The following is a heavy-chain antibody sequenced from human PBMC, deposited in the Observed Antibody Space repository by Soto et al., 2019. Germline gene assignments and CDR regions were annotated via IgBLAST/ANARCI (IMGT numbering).Heavy chain of an antibody. Sequence: TGGSLTLSCAASGFTFSSYAMSWVRQAPGKGLEWVPAVSGSGGSTYYADSVKGRFTIPRDNSKNTLYLQMNSLRAEDTAVYYCANQKLRYFDWLSPAWYFAYWGQGTLVTVSS. D-gene: IGHD3-9*01. CDR1: GFTFSSYA. J-gene: IGHJ4*02. CDR3: ANQKLRYFDWLSPAWYFAY. CDR2: VSGSGGST. V-gene: IGHV3-23*01.